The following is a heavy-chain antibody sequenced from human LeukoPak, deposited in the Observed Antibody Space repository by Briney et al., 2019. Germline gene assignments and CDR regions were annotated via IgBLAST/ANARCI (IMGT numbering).Heavy chain of an antibody. J-gene: IGHJ4*02. D-gene: IGHD3-16*02. CDR3: ARGHRGTFGGVIVAVPKY. CDR2: MNPNSGNT. V-gene: IGHV1-8*01. CDR1: GHTFTSYD. Sequence: ASVKVSCKASGHTFTSYDINWVRQATGQGLEWMGWMNPNSGNTGYAQKFQGRVTMTRNTSISTAYMELSSLRSEDTAVYYCARGHRGTFGGVIVAVPKYWGQGTLVTVSS.